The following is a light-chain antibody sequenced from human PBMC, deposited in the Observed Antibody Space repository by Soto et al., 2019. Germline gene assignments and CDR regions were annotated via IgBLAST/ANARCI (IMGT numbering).Light chain of an antibody. Sequence: QSALTQPASLSGCPGRSITITCTGTSSDIGGYNYVSWYQQHPGKAPTLMIYDVSCRPSGVSNRFSGYKSGNTASLTISGLQSEDDADYFCSSYTGSSTLVVFGGGTKLSVL. CDR3: SSYTGSSTLVV. J-gene: IGLJ2*01. CDR2: DVS. V-gene: IGLV2-14*01. CDR1: SSDIGGYNY.